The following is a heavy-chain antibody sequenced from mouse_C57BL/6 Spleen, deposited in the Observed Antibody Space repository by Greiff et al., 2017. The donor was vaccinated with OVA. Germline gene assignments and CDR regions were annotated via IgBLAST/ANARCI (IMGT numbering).Heavy chain of an antibody. CDR1: GFTFSSYA. V-gene: IGHV5-4*03. CDR3: ARIDYGSSYNFDY. J-gene: IGHJ2*01. D-gene: IGHD1-1*01. CDR2: ISDGGSYT. Sequence: DVMLVESGGGLVKPGGSLKLSCAASGFTFSSYAMSWVRQTPEKRLEWVATISDGGSYTYYPDNVKGRFTISRDNAKNNRYLQMSHLKSEDTAMYYCARIDYGSSYNFDYWGQGTTLTVSS.